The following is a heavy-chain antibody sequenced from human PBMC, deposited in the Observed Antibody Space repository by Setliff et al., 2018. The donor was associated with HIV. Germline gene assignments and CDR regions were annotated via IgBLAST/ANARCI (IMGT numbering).Heavy chain of an antibody. V-gene: IGHV4-39*07. CDR3: ARDRGFSGIAVAPTGLGY. J-gene: IGHJ4*02. CDR2: IYSRGST. Sequence: SETLSLTCTVSGGSISSSSYYWGWIRQAPGKGLEWIGGIYSRGSTYYNPSLKSRVTISVDASKNQFSLKLSSVTAADTAVYYCARDRGFSGIAVAPTGLGYWGQGTLVTVSS. D-gene: IGHD6-19*01. CDR1: GGSISSSSYY.